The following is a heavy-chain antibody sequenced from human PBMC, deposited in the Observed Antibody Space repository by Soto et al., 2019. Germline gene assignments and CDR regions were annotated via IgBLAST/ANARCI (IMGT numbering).Heavy chain of an antibody. J-gene: IGHJ4*02. CDR3: ATVSRGVCSGGSCYASFDY. CDR2: FDPEDGET. Sequence: SCKVSGYTLTELSMHWVRQAPGKGLEWMGGFDPEDGETIYAQKFQGRVTMTEDTSTDTAYMELSSLRSEDTAVYYCATVSRGVCSGGSCYASFDYWGQGTRVTVSS. CDR1: GYTLTELS. D-gene: IGHD2-15*01. V-gene: IGHV1-24*01.